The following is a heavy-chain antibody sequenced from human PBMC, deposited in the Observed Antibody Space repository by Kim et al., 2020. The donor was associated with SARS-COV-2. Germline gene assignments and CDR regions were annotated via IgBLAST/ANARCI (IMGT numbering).Heavy chain of an antibody. V-gene: IGHV3-21*01. Sequence: GGSLRLSCAASGFTFSSYSMNWVRQAPGKGLEWVSSISSSSSYIYYADSVKGRFTISRDNAKNSLYLQMNSLRAEDTAVYYCARDRGYYYGSGSGCWGQGTLVTVSS. CDR2: ISSSSSYI. CDR3: ARDRGYYYGSGSGC. D-gene: IGHD3-10*01. CDR1: GFTFSSYS. J-gene: IGHJ4*02.